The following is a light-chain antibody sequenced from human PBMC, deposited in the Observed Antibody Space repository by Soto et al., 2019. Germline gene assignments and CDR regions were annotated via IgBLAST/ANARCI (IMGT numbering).Light chain of an antibody. CDR1: QIVSNNY. Sequence: VLTPSPGTLSLSPGERATLSSIASQIVSNNYLAWYQQNPGQAPRLLIFSASNRATGIPDRFSDSGSGTDFTLTISRLEPEDFAVYYCQQYGSSGTFGHGTKVDIK. J-gene: IGKJ1*01. CDR3: QQYGSSGT. CDR2: SAS. V-gene: IGKV3-20*01.